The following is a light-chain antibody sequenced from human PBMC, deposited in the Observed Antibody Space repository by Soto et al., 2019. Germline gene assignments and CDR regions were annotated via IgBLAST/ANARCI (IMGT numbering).Light chain of an antibody. CDR3: SSYTSSSTSLV. CDR1: SSDVGGHKY. CDR2: EVS. J-gene: IGLJ2*01. Sequence: QSALTQPASVSGSPGQSITISCTGTSSDVGGHKYVSWYQQHPDKAPKVLIFEVSNRPSGISNRFSGSKSGNTASLTISGLQAEDEADYYCSSYTSSSTSLVFGKGTKLTVL. V-gene: IGLV2-14*01.